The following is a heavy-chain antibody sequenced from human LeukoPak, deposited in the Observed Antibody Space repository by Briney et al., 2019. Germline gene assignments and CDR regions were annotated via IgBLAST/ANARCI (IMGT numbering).Heavy chain of an antibody. Sequence: ASVKVSCKASGYTSTGYYMHWVRQAPGQGLEWMGWINPNSGGTNYAQKFQGRVTMTRDTSISTAYMELSRLRSDDTAVYYCARADYDFWSGYYGGTNWFDPWGQGTLVTVSS. CDR1: GYTSTGYY. CDR2: INPNSGGT. D-gene: IGHD3-3*01. V-gene: IGHV1-2*02. J-gene: IGHJ5*02. CDR3: ARADYDFWSGYYGGTNWFDP.